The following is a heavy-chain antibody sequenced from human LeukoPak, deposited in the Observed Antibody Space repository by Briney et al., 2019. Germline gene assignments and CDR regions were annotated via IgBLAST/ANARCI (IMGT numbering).Heavy chain of an antibody. CDR2: ISGSGGST. CDR3: AKDTPGDCSSTSCPFDY. V-gene: IGHV3-23*01. Sequence: QTGGSLRLSCAASGFTFSSYAMSWVRQAPGKGLEWVSAISGSGGSTYYADSVKGRFTISRDNSKNTLYLQMNSLRAEDTAVYYCAKDTPGDCSSTSCPFDYWGQGTLVTVSS. D-gene: IGHD2-2*01. J-gene: IGHJ4*02. CDR1: GFTFSSYA.